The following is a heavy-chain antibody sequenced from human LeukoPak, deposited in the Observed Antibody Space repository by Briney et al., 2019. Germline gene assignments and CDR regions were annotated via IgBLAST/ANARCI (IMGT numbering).Heavy chain of an antibody. V-gene: IGHV4-38-2*02. CDR1: DYSISSDYY. Sequence: PSETLSLTCTVFDYSISSDYYWGWIRQPPGKGLEWIGSINHSGNTYYSPSLKSRVTRSVATSKKQFFLKVTSVTAADTAMDYCASLGAAGRFTYYYMDVWGKGTTVAVSS. CDR2: INHSGNT. D-gene: IGHD6-13*01. J-gene: IGHJ6*03. CDR3: ASLGAAGRFTYYYMDV.